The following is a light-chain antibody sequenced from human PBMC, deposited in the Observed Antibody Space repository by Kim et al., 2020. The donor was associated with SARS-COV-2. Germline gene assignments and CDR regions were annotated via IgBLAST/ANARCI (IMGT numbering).Light chain of an antibody. CDR2: LAS. CDR3: QHWNSVQYT. Sequence: DIQMTQPPSTLSASVGGRVTITCRASQAISIWLAWYQQKPGKAPSLLIYLASTLESGVPSRFSGSGSGTTITLTINGLQPKDVAAEYCQHWNSVQYTLGQGTKREI. J-gene: IGKJ2*01. V-gene: IGKV1-5*03. CDR1: QAISIW.